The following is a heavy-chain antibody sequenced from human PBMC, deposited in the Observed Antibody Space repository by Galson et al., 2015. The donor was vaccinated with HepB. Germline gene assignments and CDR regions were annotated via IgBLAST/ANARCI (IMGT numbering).Heavy chain of an antibody. CDR3: ASLPYDSSGYYYVNFDY. D-gene: IGHD3-22*01. CDR2: ISPYNDNT. J-gene: IGHJ4*02. Sequence: SVKVSCKVSGHPLSDISIHWARQAPGQGLEWMGWISPYNDNTNYAQKFQGRVTMTTDTSTSTAYMELRRLRSDDTAVYYCASLPYDSSGYYYVNFDYWGQGALVTVSS. V-gene: IGHV1-18*01. CDR1: GHPLSDIS.